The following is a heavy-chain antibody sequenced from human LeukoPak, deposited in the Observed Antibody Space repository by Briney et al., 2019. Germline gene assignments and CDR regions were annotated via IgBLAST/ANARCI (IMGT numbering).Heavy chain of an antibody. CDR2: INPNSGGT. CDR1: GYTFTGYY. Sequence: ASVKVSCTASGYTFTGYYMHWVRQAPGQGLEWMGWINPNSGGTNYAQKFQGRVTMTRDTSISIAYMELSSLRSDDTAVFYCARGGQQLVRWREEQLDYWGQGTLVTVSS. J-gene: IGHJ4*02. D-gene: IGHD6-13*01. V-gene: IGHV1-2*02. CDR3: ARGGQQLVRWREEQLDY.